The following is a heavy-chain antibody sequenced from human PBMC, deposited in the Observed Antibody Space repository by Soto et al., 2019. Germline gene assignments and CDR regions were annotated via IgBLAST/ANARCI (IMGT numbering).Heavy chain of an antibody. Sequence: ASVKVSCKASGYTFTSYDINWVRQATGQGLEWMGWMNPNSGNTGYARKFQGRVTMTRNTSISTAYMELSSLRSEDTAVYYCARAYSNYGGYYYYGMDVWGQGTTVTVSS. V-gene: IGHV1-8*01. CDR3: ARAYSNYGGYYYYGMDV. J-gene: IGHJ6*02. D-gene: IGHD4-4*01. CDR2: MNPNSGNT. CDR1: GYTFTSYD.